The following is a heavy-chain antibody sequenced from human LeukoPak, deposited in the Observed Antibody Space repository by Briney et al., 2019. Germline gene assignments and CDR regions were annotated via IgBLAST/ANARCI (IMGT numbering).Heavy chain of an antibody. CDR1: GFIFSDYW. J-gene: IGHJ4*02. V-gene: IGHV3-7*01. CDR3: ATRESSMARSH. D-gene: IGHD3-10*01. CDR2: INEDGSAQ. Sequence: GGSLRLSCAASGFIFSDYWMNWVRQVPGKGLEGVANINEDGSAQDYVDSVRGRFSISRDNAKNSLYLQMNSLRVEHTAIYYCATRESSMARSHWGQGTLVTVSS.